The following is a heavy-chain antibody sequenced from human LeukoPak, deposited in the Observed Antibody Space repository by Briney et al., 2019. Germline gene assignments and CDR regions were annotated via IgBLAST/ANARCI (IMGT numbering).Heavy chain of an antibody. V-gene: IGHV1-2*02. J-gene: IGHJ5*02. CDR1: GYTLTELS. CDR3: AGSVLGATDWFDP. D-gene: IGHD1-26*01. Sequence: ASVKVSCKVSGYTLTELSMHWVRQAPGQGLEWMGWINPNSGGTNYAQKFQGRVTMTRDTSISTAYMELSRLRSDDTAVYYCAGSVLGATDWFDPWGQGTLVTVSS. CDR2: INPNSGGT.